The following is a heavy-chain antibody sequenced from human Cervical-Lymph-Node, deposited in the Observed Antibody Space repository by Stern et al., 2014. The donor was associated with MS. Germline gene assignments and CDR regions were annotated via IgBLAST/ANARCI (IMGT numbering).Heavy chain of an antibody. CDR1: GFSLSTSGVG. D-gene: IGHD1-1*01. CDR3: ARSASHVTTRPNWSDP. Sequence: QVTLKESGPTLVKPTQTLTLTCTFSGFSLSTSGVGVGWIRQPPGKALEWLALIYWDDDKLYSPSLKSRLTITKDTSKSQVVLTLTNMDPVDTATYYCARSASHVTTRPNWSDPWGQGPLVTVSS. CDR2: IYWDDDK. J-gene: IGHJ5*02. V-gene: IGHV2-5*02.